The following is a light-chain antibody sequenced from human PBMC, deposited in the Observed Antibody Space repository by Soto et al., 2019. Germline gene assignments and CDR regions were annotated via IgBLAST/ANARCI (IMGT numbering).Light chain of an antibody. CDR3: QQYYSTPFT. CDR2: WAS. V-gene: IGKV4-1*01. Sequence: DIVMTQSPDSLSVSLGERATINCTSSLSLLYPSNNRIYLAWYQQKGRQPPNLLIYWASTRESGVPDRFSGSGSGTDFALTISSLQAEDVATYYFQQYYSTPFTFGPGTKVDI. CDR1: LSLLYPSNNRIY. J-gene: IGKJ3*01.